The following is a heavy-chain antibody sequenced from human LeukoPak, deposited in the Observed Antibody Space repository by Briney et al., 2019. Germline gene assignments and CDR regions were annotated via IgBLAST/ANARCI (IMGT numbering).Heavy chain of an antibody. Sequence: GGSLRLSCAASGNYWMHWVRRAPGKGLVWVSRISHDGIISYADSVKGRFTISRDNAKNTLTLQMNSLRVEDTAVYFCARDWVYKIDYWGRGTLVTVSS. J-gene: IGHJ4*02. CDR3: ARDWVYKIDY. CDR1: GNYW. CDR2: ISHDGII. V-gene: IGHV3-74*01. D-gene: IGHD5-24*01.